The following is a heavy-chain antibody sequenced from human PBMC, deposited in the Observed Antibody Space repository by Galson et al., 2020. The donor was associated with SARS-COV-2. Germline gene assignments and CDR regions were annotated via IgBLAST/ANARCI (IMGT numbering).Heavy chain of an antibody. CDR1: GISFTSYW. Sequence: GESLKISCKGSGISFTSYWIGCVRQLPGEGLEWGGIIYHGDSDTRYSPSFQVQVTISADKSINTAYLQWSSLKASDTAMYYWARRTYGDYYFDSWGQGTLVTVSS. J-gene: IGHJ4*02. CDR2: IYHGDSDT. D-gene: IGHD4-17*01. V-gene: IGHV5-51*01. CDR3: ARRTYGDYYFDS.